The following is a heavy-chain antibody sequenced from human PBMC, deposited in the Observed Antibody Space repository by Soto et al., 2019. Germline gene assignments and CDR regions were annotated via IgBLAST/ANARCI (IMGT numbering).Heavy chain of an antibody. V-gene: IGHV1-18*01. CDR1: GYTFTSYG. J-gene: IGHJ4*02. CDR3: ARGQYGAGTAGGGPFGVY. D-gene: IGHD3-16*01. CDR2: ISAYNGNT. Sequence: ASVKVSCKASGYTFTSYGISWVRQAPGQGLEWMGWISAYNGNTNYAQKLQGRVTMTTDTSTSTAYMELRSLRSDDTAVYYCARGQYGAGTAGGGPFGVYWGQGTLVTVSS.